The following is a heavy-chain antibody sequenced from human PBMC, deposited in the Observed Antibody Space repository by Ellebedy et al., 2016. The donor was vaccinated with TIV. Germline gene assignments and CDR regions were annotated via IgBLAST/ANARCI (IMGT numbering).Heavy chain of an antibody. CDR1: GYTFTSYW. CDR2: IYPDDSET. V-gene: IGHV5-51*01. J-gene: IGHJ3*02. Sequence: GESLKISXKGSGYTFTSYWIGWVRQMPGKDLEWMGIIYPDDSETRISPSLQGHVTISADKSTSTAHLQWSGLKASDTAMYYCARGEVAFDIWGQGTMVTVSS. D-gene: IGHD3-16*01. CDR3: ARGEVAFDI.